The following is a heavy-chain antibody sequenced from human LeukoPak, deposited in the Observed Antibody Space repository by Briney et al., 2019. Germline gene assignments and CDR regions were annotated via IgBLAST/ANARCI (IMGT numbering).Heavy chain of an antibody. CDR1: GYTFTGYY. V-gene: IGHV1-2*02. D-gene: IGHD6-13*01. J-gene: IGHJ4*02. CDR2: INPNSGGT. CDR3: ARDQWSSSSQRNIDY. Sequence: ASVKVSCKASGYTFTGYYMHWVRQAPGQGLEWMGWINPNSGGTNYAQKFQGRVTMTRDTSISTAYMELSSLRSEDTAVYYCARDQWSSSSQRNIDYWGQGTLVTVSS.